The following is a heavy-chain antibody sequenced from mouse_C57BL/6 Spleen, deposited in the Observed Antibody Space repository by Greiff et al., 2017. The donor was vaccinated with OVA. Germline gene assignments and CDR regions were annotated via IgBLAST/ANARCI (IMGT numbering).Heavy chain of an antibody. D-gene: IGHD1-1*01. V-gene: IGHV1-22*01. CDR3: ARTPLYYGSSFAMDY. CDR1: GYTFTDYN. Sequence: VHVKQSGPELVKPGASVKMSCKASGYTFTDYNMHWVKQSHGKSLEWIGYINPNNGGTSYNQKFKGKATLTVNKSSSTAYMELRSLTSEDSAVYYCARTPLYYGSSFAMDYWGQGTSVTVSS. CDR2: INPNNGGT. J-gene: IGHJ4*01.